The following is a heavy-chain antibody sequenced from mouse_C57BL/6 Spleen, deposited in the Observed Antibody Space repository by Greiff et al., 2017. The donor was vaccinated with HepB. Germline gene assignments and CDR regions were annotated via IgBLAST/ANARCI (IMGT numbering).Heavy chain of an antibody. CDR2: INPNYGTT. D-gene: IGHD1-1*01. V-gene: IGHV1-39*01. J-gene: IGHJ4*01. CDR1: GYSFTDYN. Sequence: EVQVVESGPELVKPGASVKISCKASGYSFTDYNMNWVKQSNGKSLEWIGVINPNYGTTSYNQKFKGKATLTVDQSSSTAYMQLNSLTSEDSAVYYCARSLYYYGSSYEDGAMDYWGQGTSVTVSS. CDR3: ARSLYYYGSSYEDGAMDY.